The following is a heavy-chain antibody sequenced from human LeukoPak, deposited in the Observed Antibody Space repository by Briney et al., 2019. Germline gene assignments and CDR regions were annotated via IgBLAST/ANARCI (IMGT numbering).Heavy chain of an antibody. CDR3: AGEIFGSGSYPDF. CDR1: GFAFNTYA. V-gene: IGHV3-33*01. J-gene: IGHJ4*02. Sequence: GGSLRLSCAASGFAFNTYAMHWVRQAPGQGLEWVALIWHDGSHKFYSSSVRGQFTISRDNSKNTVSLQMNNLRPEDTAVYYCAGEIFGSGSYPDFWGQGTLVTVSS. CDR2: IWHDGSHK. D-gene: IGHD3-10*01.